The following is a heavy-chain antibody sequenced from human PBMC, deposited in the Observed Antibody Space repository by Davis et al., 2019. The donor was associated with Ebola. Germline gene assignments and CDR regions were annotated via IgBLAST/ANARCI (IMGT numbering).Heavy chain of an antibody. J-gene: IGHJ6*02. V-gene: IGHV1-8*01. D-gene: IGHD6-13*01. CDR1: GYTFTSYD. CDR2: MNPNSGNT. Sequence: AASVKVSCKASGYTFTSYDINWVRQATGQGLEWMGWMNPNSGNTGYAQKFQGRVTMTRNTSISTAYMELSSLRSEDTAVYYCARGDSSSWYVGRYYYYGMDAWGQGTTVTVSS. CDR3: ARGDSSSWYVGRYYYYGMDA.